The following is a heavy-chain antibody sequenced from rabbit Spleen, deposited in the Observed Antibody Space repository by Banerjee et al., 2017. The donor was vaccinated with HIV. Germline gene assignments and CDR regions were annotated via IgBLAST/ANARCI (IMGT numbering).Heavy chain of an antibody. Sequence: QSLEESGGDLVKPGASLTLTCIASGVSFSNGYVICWVRQAPGKGLEWIACIAVGSGGFTYYANWAKGRFTISKTSSTTVTLQMTSLTAADTATYFCARNYVNAFDPWGPGTLVTVS. V-gene: IGHV1S40*01. CDR3: ARNYVNAFDP. CDR2: IAVGSGGFT. D-gene: IGHD1-1*01. CDR1: GVSFSNGYV. J-gene: IGHJ2*01.